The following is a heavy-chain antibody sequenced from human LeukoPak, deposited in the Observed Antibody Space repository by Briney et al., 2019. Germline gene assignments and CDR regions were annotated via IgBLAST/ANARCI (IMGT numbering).Heavy chain of an antibody. Sequence: SETLSLTCTVSGGSISSNSDYWGWIRQPPGKGLEWIGSIFYSGNTYYNPSLKSRVTMSVDTSKNQFSLKLTSVTAADTAVYYCARARGRYDNTAYCYRVDSHFDFWGQGTLVTVSS. V-gene: IGHV4-39*07. CDR3: ARARGRYDNTAYCYRVDSHFDF. J-gene: IGHJ4*02. CDR1: GGSISSNSDY. D-gene: IGHD3-22*01. CDR2: IFYSGNT.